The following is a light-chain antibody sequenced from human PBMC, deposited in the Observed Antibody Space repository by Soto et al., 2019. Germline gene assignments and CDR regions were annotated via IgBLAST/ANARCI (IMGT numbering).Light chain of an antibody. V-gene: IGKV3-11*01. CDR2: DAS. J-gene: IGKJ5*01. CDR3: QQRSNWVT. CDR1: QSVSSH. Sequence: EIVLTQSPATLSLSPGERATLSCRASQSVSSHLAWYQQKPGQAPRLLIYDASNRATGIPARFSGSGSGTDFTLTISSLEPEDFAVYSCQQRSNWVTFGQGTRLEIK.